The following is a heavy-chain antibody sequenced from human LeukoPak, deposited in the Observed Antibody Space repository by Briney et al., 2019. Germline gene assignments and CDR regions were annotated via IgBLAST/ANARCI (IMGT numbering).Heavy chain of an antibody. D-gene: IGHD6-19*01. CDR1: GGSISSTGYY. V-gene: IGHV4-39*07. J-gene: IGHJ6*02. CDR3: ARDPSSGWFGGKYYYYGMDI. Sequence: PSETLSLTCTVSGGSISSTGYYWGWLRQPPGKGLEWVASIHYSGSTHYNPSLRSRVTISLDTPKNQFSLNLSSVTAADTAVYYCARDPSSGWFGGKYYYYGMDIWGQGTTVTVSS. CDR2: IHYSGST.